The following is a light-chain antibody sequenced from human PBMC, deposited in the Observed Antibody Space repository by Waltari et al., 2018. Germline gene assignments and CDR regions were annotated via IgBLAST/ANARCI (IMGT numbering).Light chain of an antibody. CDR3: QQYNSYT. J-gene: IGKJ2*01. Sequence: DIQMTQSPSTLSASVGDRVTITCRASQSISSWLAWYQQRPGKAPRLLLYGASSLERGVPSRFSGSGSGTEFTLTISSLQPDDFATYYCQQYNSYTFGQGTKLEIK. V-gene: IGKV1-5*01. CDR2: GAS. CDR1: QSISSW.